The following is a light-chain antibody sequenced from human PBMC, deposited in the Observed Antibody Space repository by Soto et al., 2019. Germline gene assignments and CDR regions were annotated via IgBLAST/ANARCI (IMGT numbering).Light chain of an antibody. CDR2: EGS. CDR1: SSDVGSYNL. CDR3: CSYAGSSTSVV. J-gene: IGLJ2*01. V-gene: IGLV2-23*01. Sequence: QSVLTQPTSVSGSPGQSITISCTGTSSDVGSYNLVSWYQQHPGKAPKLMIYEGSKRPSGVSNRFSGSKSGNTASLTISGXXXXXXXXYYCCSYAGSSTSVVFGGXT.